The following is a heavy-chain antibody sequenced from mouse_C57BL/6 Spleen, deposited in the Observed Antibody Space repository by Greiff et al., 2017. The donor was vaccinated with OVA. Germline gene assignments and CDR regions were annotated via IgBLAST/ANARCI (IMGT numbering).Heavy chain of an antibody. V-gene: IGHV1-63*01. Sequence: QVQLQQSGAELVRPGTSVKMSCKASGYTFTNYWIGWAKQRPGHGLEWIGDIYPGGGYTNYNEKFKGKATLTADKSSSTAYMQFSSLTSEDSAIYYCARGLGSSSLNAMAYWGQGTSVTVSS. D-gene: IGHD1-1*01. J-gene: IGHJ4*01. CDR1: GYTFTNYW. CDR3: ARGLGSSSLNAMAY. CDR2: IYPGGGYT.